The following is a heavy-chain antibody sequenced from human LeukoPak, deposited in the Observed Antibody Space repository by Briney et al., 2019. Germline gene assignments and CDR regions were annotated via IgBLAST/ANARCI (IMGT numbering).Heavy chain of an antibody. CDR2: ISSSGSTI. Sequence: GGSLRLSCAASGFTFSDYYMSWIRQAPGKGLEWVAYISSSGSTIYYADSVKGRFTISRDNAKNSLYLQMNSLRAEDTDVYYCARDLNMYYYDSSGYYLDYWGQGTLVTVSS. D-gene: IGHD3-22*01. V-gene: IGHV3-11*01. J-gene: IGHJ4*02. CDR1: GFTFSDYY. CDR3: ARDLNMYYYDSSGYYLDY.